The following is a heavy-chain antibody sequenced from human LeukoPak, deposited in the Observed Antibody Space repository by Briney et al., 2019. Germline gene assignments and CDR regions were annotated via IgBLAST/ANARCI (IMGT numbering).Heavy chain of an antibody. Sequence: SETLSLTCTVSGGSISSYYWSWIRQPPGKGLEWIGYIYYSGSTNYNPSLKSRVTISVDTSKNQFSLKLSSVTAADTAVYYCASSLQPVDIVATPYNWFDPWGQGTPVTVSS. J-gene: IGHJ5*02. CDR3: ASSLQPVDIVATPYNWFDP. D-gene: IGHD5-12*01. V-gene: IGHV4-59*01. CDR1: GGSISSYY. CDR2: IYYSGST.